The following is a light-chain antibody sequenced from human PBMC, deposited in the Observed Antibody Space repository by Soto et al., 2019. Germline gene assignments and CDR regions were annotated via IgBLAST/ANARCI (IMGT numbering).Light chain of an antibody. CDR2: DVS. Sequence: QSALTQPASVSGSPGQSITISCTGTSSDVGGYNYVSWYQQHPGKAPKLMIYDVSNRPSGVSNRFSGSKSGNTASLTISGLQAEDEDDYYCSSYTSSSRGVFGGGTKLTV. J-gene: IGLJ2*01. CDR3: SSYTSSSRGV. CDR1: SSDVGGYNY. V-gene: IGLV2-14*01.